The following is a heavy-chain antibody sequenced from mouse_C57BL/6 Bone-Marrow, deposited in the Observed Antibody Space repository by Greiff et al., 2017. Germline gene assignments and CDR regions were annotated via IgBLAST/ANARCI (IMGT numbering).Heavy chain of an antibody. D-gene: IGHD1-1*01. Sequence: QVQLQQPGAELVKPGASVKLSCKASGYTFTSYWMHWVKQRPGRGLEWIGRIDPNSGGTKYNEKFKSKATLTVDKPSSTAYMQLSSLTSEDAAVYLWARGHYYGSLYYAMDYWGQETSVTVSS. CDR1: GYTFTSYW. V-gene: IGHV1-72*01. J-gene: IGHJ4*01. CDR3: ARGHYYGSLYYAMDY. CDR2: IDPNSGGT.